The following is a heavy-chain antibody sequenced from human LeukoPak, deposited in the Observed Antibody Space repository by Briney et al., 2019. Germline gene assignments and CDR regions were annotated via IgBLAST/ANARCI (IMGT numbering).Heavy chain of an antibody. CDR1: GFTFRDYA. D-gene: IGHD3-10*01. CDR2: VKNSGGST. V-gene: IGHV3-23*01. Sequence: GGSLRLSCAASGFTFRDYAMSWVRQAPGKGLEWVSGVKNSGGSTFYADSVQGRFTISRDNSKNTLYLQMISLRADDAAVYYCAKEGYYGSGSYPYYFDFWGQGTLVTVSS. J-gene: IGHJ4*02. CDR3: AKEGYYGSGSYPYYFDF.